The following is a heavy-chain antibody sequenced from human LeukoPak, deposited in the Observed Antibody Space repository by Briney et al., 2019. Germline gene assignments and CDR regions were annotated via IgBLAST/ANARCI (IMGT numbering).Heavy chain of an antibody. Sequence: PGGSLRLSCATCGFTFSSYWMHWVRQVPGKGLVWVSRVNGDGTSTSYADSVQGRFTISRDNAKNTLYLYMNSLRGDDTAIYFCVRSCSSGSCYGYKDYWGQGTLVTVSS. J-gene: IGHJ4*02. D-gene: IGHD2-2*01. V-gene: IGHV3-74*01. CDR1: GFTFSSYW. CDR2: VNGDGTST. CDR3: VRSCSSGSCYGYKDY.